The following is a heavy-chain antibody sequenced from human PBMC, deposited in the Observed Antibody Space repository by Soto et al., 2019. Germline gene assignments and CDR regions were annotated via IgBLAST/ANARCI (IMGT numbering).Heavy chain of an antibody. CDR1: GGSFSGYY. Sequence: QVQLQQWGAGLLKPSETLSLTCAVYGGSFSGYYWSWIRQPPGKGLEWIGEINHSGSTNYNPSLTSRVTISVDTSKNQFSLKLSSVTAADTAVYYCARRGYSGLRFGFDPWGQGTLVTVSS. V-gene: IGHV4-34*01. CDR3: ARRGYSGLRFGFDP. CDR2: INHSGST. J-gene: IGHJ5*02. D-gene: IGHD5-12*01.